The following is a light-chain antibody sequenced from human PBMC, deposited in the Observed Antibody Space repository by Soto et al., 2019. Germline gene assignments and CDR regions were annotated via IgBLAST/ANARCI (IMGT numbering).Light chain of an antibody. CDR3: TSWTTSTTMI. CDR2: DVN. Sequence: SSLSQPPSVSVSPGQSITISCAGTSSDIGAYNFVSWYQQHPGKAPKLMLYDVNIRPSGVSNRFSGSKSGNTASLTISGLQAEDEADYYCTSWTTSTTMIFGGGTKVTVL. CDR1: SSDIGAYNF. V-gene: IGLV2-14*03. J-gene: IGLJ2*01.